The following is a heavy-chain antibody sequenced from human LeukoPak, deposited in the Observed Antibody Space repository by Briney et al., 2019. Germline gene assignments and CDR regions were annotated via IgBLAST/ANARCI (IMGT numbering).Heavy chain of an antibody. CDR3: VRGGGGYCSGGSCLGWFDP. Sequence: GKSLRLFCAASGVTFSTYGMHWVRQASGKGLECVALIWYDGINKYYADSVKGRFTISRDDSKNTLYLQLNSLSAEDTAVYYCVRGGGGYCSGGSCLGWFDPWGQGTLVTVSS. V-gene: IGHV3-33*01. D-gene: IGHD2-15*01. J-gene: IGHJ5*02. CDR1: GVTFSTYG. CDR2: IWYDGINK.